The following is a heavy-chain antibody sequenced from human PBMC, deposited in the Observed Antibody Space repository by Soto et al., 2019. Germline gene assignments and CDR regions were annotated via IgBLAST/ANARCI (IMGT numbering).Heavy chain of an antibody. CDR2: IYPDDSDT. CDR1: GYSFSSYW. J-gene: IGHJ6*02. V-gene: IGHV5-51*01. Sequence: GESLKISCKSSGYSFSSYWIAWVRLMPGKGLEWMGSIYPDDSDTKYSPSFQGQVTISADKSISAAYLQWSSLKASDTAIYYCARNSLTGNYNSYYSMDVWGQGTTVTVSS. CDR3: ARNSLTGNYNSYYSMDV. D-gene: IGHD3-9*01.